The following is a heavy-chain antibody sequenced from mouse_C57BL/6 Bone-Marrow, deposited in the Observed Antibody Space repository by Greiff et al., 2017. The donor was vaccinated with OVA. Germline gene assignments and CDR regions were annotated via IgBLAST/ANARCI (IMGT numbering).Heavy chain of an antibody. CDR1: GFNIKDDY. CDR3: TETGPWFAY. J-gene: IGHJ3*01. D-gene: IGHD4-1*01. CDR2: IDPENGDT. V-gene: IGHV14-4*01. Sequence: EVKLEESGAELVRPGASVKLSCTASGFNIKDDYMHWVKQRPEQGLEWIGWIDPENGDTEYASKFQGKATITADTSSNTAYLQLSSLTSEDTAVYYCTETGPWFAYWGQGTLVTVSA.